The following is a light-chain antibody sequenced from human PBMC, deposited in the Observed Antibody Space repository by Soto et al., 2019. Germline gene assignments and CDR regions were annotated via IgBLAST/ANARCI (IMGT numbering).Light chain of an antibody. V-gene: IGKV3-20*01. CDR2: GAS. CDR1: QSVSSY. CDR3: QQYSSSPYT. J-gene: IGKJ2*01. Sequence: EIVLTQSPGTLSLSPGERVTLSCRASQSVSSYLAWYQQRPGQAPRLLIFGASSRATGIPDRFSGSGSGTDFTLTISRLEPEDFAVYYCQQYSSSPYTDGQGTNLEIK.